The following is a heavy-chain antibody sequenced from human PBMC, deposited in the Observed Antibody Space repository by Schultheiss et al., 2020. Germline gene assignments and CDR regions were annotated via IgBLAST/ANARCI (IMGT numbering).Heavy chain of an antibody. J-gene: IGHJ6*02. V-gene: IGHV3-48*01. CDR3: AKHWEGRGIRYYYYGMDV. Sequence: GGSLRLSCAASGFTFSSYSMNWVRQAPGEGLEWVSFIRSSSRIMYYADTVKGRFTISRDNSKNTLYLQMNSLRAEDTAVYYCAKHWEGRGIRYYYYGMDVWGQGTTVTVSS. CDR2: IRSSSRIM. D-gene: IGHD1-26*01. CDR1: GFTFSSYS.